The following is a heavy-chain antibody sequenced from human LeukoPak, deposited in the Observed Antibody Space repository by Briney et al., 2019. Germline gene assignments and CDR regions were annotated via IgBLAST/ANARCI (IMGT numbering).Heavy chain of an antibody. CDR3: ARWGSGTYNAYDHYGMDV. CDR1: GFTFSGYG. D-gene: IGHD3-10*01. V-gene: IGHV3-33*01. J-gene: IGHJ6*02. Sequence: PGRSLRLSCAASGFTFSGYGMHWVRQAPGKGLEWVAVIYYDGNNKYYADSMKGRFTISRDNPKNTLYLQMNSLRAEDTAVYYCARWGSGTYNAYDHYGMDVWGQGTTVTVSS. CDR2: IYYDGNNK.